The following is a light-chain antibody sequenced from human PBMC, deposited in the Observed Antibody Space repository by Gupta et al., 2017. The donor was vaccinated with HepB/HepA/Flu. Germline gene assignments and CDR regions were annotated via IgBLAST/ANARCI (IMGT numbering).Light chain of an antibody. CDR2: RNN. J-gene: IGLJ2*01. Sequence: QSVLTQPPSASGTPGQMVTISCSGSSSNIGSNYVYWYQQLPGTDPKLLIYRNNQRPSGVPDRFACSKSGTYDSLALSGLRSEDEAEDDCSDWADSMRGPMVFGGGTQLTVL. CDR1: SSNIGSNY. CDR3: SDWADSMRGPMV. V-gene: IGLV1-47*01.